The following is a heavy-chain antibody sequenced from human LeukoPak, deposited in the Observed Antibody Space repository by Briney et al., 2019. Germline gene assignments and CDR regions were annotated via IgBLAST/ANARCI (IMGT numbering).Heavy chain of an antibody. CDR2: ISYDGSNK. D-gene: IGHD4-17*01. J-gene: IGHJ4*02. V-gene: IGHV3-30-3*01. Sequence: GGSLRLPCAASGFTFSSYAMHWVRQAPGKGLEWVAVISYDGSNKYYADSVKGRFTISRDNSKNTLYLQMNSLRAEDTAVYYCASPPGVPTVTTGDYWGQGTLVTVSS. CDR3: ASPPGVPTVTTGDY. CDR1: GFTFSSYA.